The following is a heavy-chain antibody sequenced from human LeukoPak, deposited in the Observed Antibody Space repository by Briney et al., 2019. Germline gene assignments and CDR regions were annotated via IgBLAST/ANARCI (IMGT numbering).Heavy chain of an antibody. CDR3: ARVMTAGGSDY. CDR2: ITGTSTYI. Sequence: GGSLRLSCAASGFTFSTYTMTWVRQAPGMGLEWVSSITGTSTYISYADSVRGRFTISRDNAMNSLFLQMDSLRADDTAIYYCARVMTAGGSDYWGQGTLVTVSS. CDR1: GFTFSTYT. D-gene: IGHD6-13*01. V-gene: IGHV3-21*06. J-gene: IGHJ4*02.